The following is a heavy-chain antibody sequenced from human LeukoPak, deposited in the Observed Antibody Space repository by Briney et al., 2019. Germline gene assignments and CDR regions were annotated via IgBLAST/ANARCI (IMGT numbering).Heavy chain of an antibody. CDR2: ISAYNGNT. CDR1: GYTFSSYG. D-gene: IGHD3-3*01. Sequence: SVKVSCKASGYTFSSYGISWVRQAPGQGLEWMGWISAYNGNTNYAQNLQGRVTMTRDMSTSTVYMELSSLRSEDTAVYYCASDFWSGENAFDIWGQGTMVTVSS. V-gene: IGHV1-18*01. J-gene: IGHJ3*02. CDR3: ASDFWSGENAFDI.